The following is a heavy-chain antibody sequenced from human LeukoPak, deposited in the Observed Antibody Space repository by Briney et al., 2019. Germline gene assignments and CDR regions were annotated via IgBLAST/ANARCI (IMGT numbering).Heavy chain of an antibody. V-gene: IGHV4-4*07. Sequence: PSETLSLTXTVSGVSISSYYWSWIRQPAGKGLEWIGRIYTSGSTNYNPSLKSRVTMSVDTSKNQFSLKLSSVTAADTAVYYCARDQVLVNTAMITAFDFWGQGTLVTVSS. CDR2: IYTSGST. D-gene: IGHD5-18*01. J-gene: IGHJ4*02. CDR1: GVSISSYY. CDR3: ARDQVLVNTAMITAFDF.